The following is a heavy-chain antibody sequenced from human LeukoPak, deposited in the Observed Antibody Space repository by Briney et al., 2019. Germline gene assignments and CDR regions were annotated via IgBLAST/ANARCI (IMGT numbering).Heavy chain of an antibody. CDR2: ISSSINTI. CDR3: ARDWYSYAYG. J-gene: IGHJ4*02. CDR1: GFTFSSYT. D-gene: IGHD5-18*01. Sequence: PGGSLRLSCAASGFTFSSYTMNWVRQSPGKGLEWLSYISSSINTIYYADSVRGRFTISRDNAKNSLYLQMNSLRAEDTAVYYCARDWYSYAYGWGQGTLVTVSS. V-gene: IGHV3-48*01.